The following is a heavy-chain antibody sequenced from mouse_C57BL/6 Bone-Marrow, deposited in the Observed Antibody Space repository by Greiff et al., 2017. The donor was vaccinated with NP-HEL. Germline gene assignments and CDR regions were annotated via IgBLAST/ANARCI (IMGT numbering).Heavy chain of an antibody. J-gene: IGHJ1*03. V-gene: IGHV1-53*01. CDR2: INPSNGGT. Sequence: QVQLQQPGTELVKPGASVKLSCKASGYTFTSYWMHWVKQRPGQGLEWIGNINPSNGGTNYNEKFKSKATLTVDKSSSTAYMQLSSLTSEDSAVYDCAYGSSFYWYFDVWGTGTTVTVSS. D-gene: IGHD1-1*01. CDR3: AYGSSFYWYFDV. CDR1: GYTFTSYW.